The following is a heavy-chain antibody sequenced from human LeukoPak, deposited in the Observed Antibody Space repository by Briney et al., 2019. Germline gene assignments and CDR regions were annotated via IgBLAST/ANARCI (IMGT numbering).Heavy chain of an antibody. V-gene: IGHV4-59*08. D-gene: IGHD2-15*01. CDR2: INYNGNT. Sequence: PSETLSLTCIVSGDSISTDYWSWVRQSPGKGLEWIGYINYNGNTEYNPFLRSRVTISVDRSKNHVSLKVRSVTAADTAMYYCARLDCISDRCYNYWGLGTLVTVSS. J-gene: IGHJ4*02. CDR3: ARLDCISDRCYNY. CDR1: GDSISTDY.